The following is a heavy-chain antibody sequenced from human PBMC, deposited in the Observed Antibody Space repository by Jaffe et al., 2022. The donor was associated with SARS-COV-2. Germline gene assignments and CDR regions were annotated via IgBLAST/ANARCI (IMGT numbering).Heavy chain of an antibody. CDR1: GGSISSTTYY. D-gene: IGHD5-12*01. Sequence: QLQLQESGPGLVKPTETLSLTCIVSGGSISSTTYYWGWIRQPPGKGLEWIGNIFYSGSTYYNPSLKSRVTISVDTSKNQFSLKLSSVTAADTAVYYCARQRRDGYNYWDYWGRGTLVTVSS. CDR2: IFYSGST. CDR3: ARQRRDGYNYWDY. V-gene: IGHV4-39*01. J-gene: IGHJ4*02.